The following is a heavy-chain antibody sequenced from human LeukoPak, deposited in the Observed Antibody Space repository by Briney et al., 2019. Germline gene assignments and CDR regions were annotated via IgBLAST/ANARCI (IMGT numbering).Heavy chain of an antibody. CDR1: GFTFSSYW. CDR3: ARGEVGAAPLDY. J-gene: IGHJ4*02. D-gene: IGHD1-26*01. CDR2: INSDGSST. V-gene: IGHV3-74*01. Sequence: GGSLRLSCAASGFTFSSYWMHWVRQAPGKGLVWVSRINSDGSSTSYADSVKGRFTISGDNAKNTLYLQMNSLRAEDAAVYYCARGEVGAAPLDYWGQGTLVTVSS.